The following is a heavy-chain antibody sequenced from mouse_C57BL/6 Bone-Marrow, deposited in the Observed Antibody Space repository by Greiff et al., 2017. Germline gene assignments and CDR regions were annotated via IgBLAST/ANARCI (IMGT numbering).Heavy chain of an antibody. J-gene: IGHJ2*01. Sequence: EVKLVESGGGLVKPGGSLKLSCAASGFTFSSYGMSWVRQTPDKRLEWVATISSGGSYTYYPDSVKGRFTISRDNAKNTLYLQMSSLKSEDTAMYYCARLDYWGQGTTLTVSS. V-gene: IGHV5-6*03. CDR1: GFTFSSYG. CDR3: ARLDY. CDR2: ISSGGSYT.